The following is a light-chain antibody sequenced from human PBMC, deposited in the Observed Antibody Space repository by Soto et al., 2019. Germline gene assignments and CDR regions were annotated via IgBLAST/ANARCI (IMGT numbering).Light chain of an antibody. J-gene: IGLJ1*01. CDR2: DVS. Sequence: QSVLTQPPSLSGSPGQSITISCTGTSSDVGGYNYVSWYQQHPGKAPKLMIYDVSNRPSGVSNRFSGSKSGNTASLTISGLQAEDEADYYCSPYTSSSTWVFGTGTKVTVL. CDR3: SPYTSSSTWV. CDR1: SSDVGGYNY. V-gene: IGLV2-14*01.